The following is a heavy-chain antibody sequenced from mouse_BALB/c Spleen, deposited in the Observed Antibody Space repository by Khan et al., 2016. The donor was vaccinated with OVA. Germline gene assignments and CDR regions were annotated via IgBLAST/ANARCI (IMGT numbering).Heavy chain of an antibody. CDR3: ARDYWFTY. CDR2: ISSGGST. V-gene: IGHV5-6-5*01. CDR1: GFTFSNYA. Sequence: EVKLEESGGGLVKPGGSLKFSCAASGFTFSNYAMSWVRQTPEKRLEWDASISSGGSTYYPDSVKGRFTISRDNARNILYLQMSSLRSEDTAMYYCARDYWFTYWGQGTLVTVSA. J-gene: IGHJ3*01.